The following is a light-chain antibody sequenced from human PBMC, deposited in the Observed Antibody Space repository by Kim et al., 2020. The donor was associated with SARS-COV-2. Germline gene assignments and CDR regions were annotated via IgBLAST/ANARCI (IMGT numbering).Light chain of an antibody. CDR3: QTFDISIHVV. Sequence: NFMLTQPHSVSESPGKTVTISCTRSSGSIASNYVQWYQQRPGSAPTSVIYEDNQRPSGVPDRFSGSIDSSSNYASLTISGLKTEDEADYYCQTFDISIHVVFGGGTQLTVL. CDR1: SGSIASNY. V-gene: IGLV6-57*04. J-gene: IGLJ2*01. CDR2: EDN.